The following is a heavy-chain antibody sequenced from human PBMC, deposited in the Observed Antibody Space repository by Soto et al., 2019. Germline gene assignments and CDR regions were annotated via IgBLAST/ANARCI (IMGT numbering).Heavy chain of an antibody. CDR3: ARCYCSVGSCYSCWHFDL. CDR2: ISAYNGNT. Sequence: QVQLVQSGSEVKKPGASVKVSCKASGYTFTNYGMSWVRQAPGQGLEWMGWISAYNGNTNHAQNFQGRVSMPTDTSTNTAYMELRSLRSADTAVYYCARCYCSVGSCYSCWHFDLWGRVALVTVSS. V-gene: IGHV1-18*01. J-gene: IGHJ2*01. D-gene: IGHD2-15*01. CDR1: GYTFTNYG.